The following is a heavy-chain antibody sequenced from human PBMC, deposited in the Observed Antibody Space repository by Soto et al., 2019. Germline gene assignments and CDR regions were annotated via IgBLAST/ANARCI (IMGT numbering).Heavy chain of an antibody. CDR1: GNTFTSYD. CDR3: ARGRASGSFYLLDY. V-gene: IGHV1-8*01. Sequence: QVQLVQSGAEVKKPGASVKVSCKASGNTFTSYDINWVRQATGHGLEWMGWINPNSGNIGYAQKFQGRVTMTGDTAIRTAYMEVSRLRSDDTAVYYCARGRASGSFYLLDYWGQGTLFTVSS. D-gene: IGHD3-10*01. CDR2: INPNSGNI. J-gene: IGHJ4*02.